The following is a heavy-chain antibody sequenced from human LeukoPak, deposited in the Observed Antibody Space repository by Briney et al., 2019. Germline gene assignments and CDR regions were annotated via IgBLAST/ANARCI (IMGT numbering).Heavy chain of an antibody. V-gene: IGHV3-66*01. CDR2: IYSGGST. J-gene: IGHJ4*02. CDR3: ARVLALGQFDY. CDR1: GFTVSSNY. Sequence: PGGSLRLSCAASGFTVSSNYMSWVRQAPGKGLEWVLVIYSGGSTYYADSVKGRFTISRDNSKNTLYLQMNSLRAEDTAVYYCARVLALGQFDYWGQGTLVTVSS. D-gene: IGHD2-15*01.